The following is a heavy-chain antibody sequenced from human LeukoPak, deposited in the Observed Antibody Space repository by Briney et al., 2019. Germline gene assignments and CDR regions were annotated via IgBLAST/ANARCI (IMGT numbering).Heavy chain of an antibody. D-gene: IGHD3-3*01. V-gene: IGHV3-23*01. J-gene: IGHJ4*02. CDR3: ARGFFWSGSPLDY. CDR2: VSDGGGSA. CDR1: EFTFSNHA. Sequence: PGGSLRLSCAASEFTFSNHAVSWVRQAPGKGLEWVSGVSDGGGSAFYTDSVKGRFTISRDISKNTLYLQMNNLRADDTAIYYCARGFFWSGSPLDYWGQGTLVTVSS.